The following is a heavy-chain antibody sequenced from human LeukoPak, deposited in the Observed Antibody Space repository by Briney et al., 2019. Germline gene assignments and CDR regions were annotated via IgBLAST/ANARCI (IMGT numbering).Heavy chain of an antibody. CDR1: GYTFTGYY. J-gene: IGHJ4*02. D-gene: IGHD3-22*01. CDR3: ARDFGVYYDSSGYLNY. Sequence: ASVKVSCKASGYTFTGYYMHWVRQAPGQGLEWMGWINPNSGGTNYAQKFQGRVTMTRDTSISTAYMELSSLRSEDTAVYYCARDFGVYYDSSGYLNYWGQGTLVTVSS. V-gene: IGHV1-2*02. CDR2: INPNSGGT.